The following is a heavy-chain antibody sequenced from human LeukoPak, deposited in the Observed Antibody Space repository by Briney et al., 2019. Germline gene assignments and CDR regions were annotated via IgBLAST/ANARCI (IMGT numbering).Heavy chain of an antibody. J-gene: IGHJ6*03. D-gene: IGHD2-15*01. CDR3: ARGIRGYCSGGSCAYYYYYYMDV. Sequence: PGGSLRLSCAASGFTFDDYAMHWVRQAPGKGLEWVSLISWDGGSTYYADSVKGRFTIPRDNSKNSLYLQMNSLRAEDTALYYCARGIRGYCSGGSCAYYYYYYMDVWGKGTTVTVSS. CDR2: ISWDGGST. CDR1: GFTFDDYA. V-gene: IGHV3-43D*04.